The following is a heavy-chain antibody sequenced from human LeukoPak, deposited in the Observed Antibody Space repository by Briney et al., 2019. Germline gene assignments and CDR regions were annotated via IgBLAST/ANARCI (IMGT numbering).Heavy chain of an antibody. CDR3: AKGRGTAVTSAANY. D-gene: IGHD4-17*01. Sequence: GGSLRVSCAASGFTFSSYSMSWVRQAPGKGLEWVSSISGSGDNTYYADSVKDRFSISRDNSKTTVSLQMNSLRAEDTAVYYCAKGRGTAVTSAANYWGQGTLVTVSS. V-gene: IGHV3-23*01. CDR2: ISGSGDNT. CDR1: GFTFSSYS. J-gene: IGHJ4*02.